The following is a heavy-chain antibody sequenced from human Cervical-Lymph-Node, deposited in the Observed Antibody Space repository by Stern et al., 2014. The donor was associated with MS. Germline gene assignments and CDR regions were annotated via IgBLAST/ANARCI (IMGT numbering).Heavy chain of an antibody. D-gene: IGHD3-10*01. CDR1: GYTFTDYY. J-gene: IGHJ4*02. CDR2: IYPNSGGT. Sequence: VPLVESGAEVKKPGASVKVSCKVSGYTFTDYYFHWLRQAPGQGLEWMGRIYPNSGGTNNPQKFQGRVIMTRYTCISSVYMELNNLRLDDTAVYYCARGRGVTAFDFWGQGTLVTVSS. V-gene: IGHV1-2*06. CDR3: ARGRGVTAFDF.